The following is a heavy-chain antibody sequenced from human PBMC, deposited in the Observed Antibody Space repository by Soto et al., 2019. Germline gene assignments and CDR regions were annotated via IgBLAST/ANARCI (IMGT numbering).Heavy chain of an antibody. CDR3: AFLPPDIVVVVAATQTFGSDAFDI. D-gene: IGHD2-15*01. V-gene: IGHV3-30-3*01. CDR2: ISYDGSNK. Sequence: QVQLVESGGGVVQPGRSLRLSCAASGFTFSSYAMHWVRQAPGKGLEWVAVISYDGSNKYYANSVKGRLTISRDNSKNTLYLQMNSLRAEDTAVYYCAFLPPDIVVVVAATQTFGSDAFDIWGQGTMVTVSS. J-gene: IGHJ3*02. CDR1: GFTFSSYA.